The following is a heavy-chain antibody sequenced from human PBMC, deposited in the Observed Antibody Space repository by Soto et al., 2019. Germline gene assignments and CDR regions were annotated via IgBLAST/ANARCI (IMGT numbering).Heavy chain of an antibody. D-gene: IGHD7-27*01. V-gene: IGHV3-7*05. CDR2: INQDGSEK. CDR1: GFTFKRFW. J-gene: IGHJ4*02. CDR3: ARDGEATGIYFDY. Sequence: EVQLVESGGSLVQPGGSLRLSCAASGFTFKRFWMNWVRQAPGKGLEWVANINQDGSEKYYVDSVKGRFTISRDNTENSLYLQMISLRAEDTAVYYCARDGEATGIYFDYWGQGTLVTVSS.